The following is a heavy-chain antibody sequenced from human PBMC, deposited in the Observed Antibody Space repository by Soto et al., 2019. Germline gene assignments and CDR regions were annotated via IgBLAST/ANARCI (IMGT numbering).Heavy chain of an antibody. V-gene: IGHV3-73*01. CDR3: TGRIVATEPVFDS. CDR1: GFAFSDST. CDR2: IRSKANTYAT. Sequence: LSLTCAASGFAFSDSTIHWVRQASGKGLEWVGRIRSKANTYATAYTASVKGRFTVSRDDSNSTAYLQMNSLKSEDTAVYFCTGRIVATEPVFDSWGQGTLVTVSS. D-gene: IGHD5-12*01. J-gene: IGHJ4*02.